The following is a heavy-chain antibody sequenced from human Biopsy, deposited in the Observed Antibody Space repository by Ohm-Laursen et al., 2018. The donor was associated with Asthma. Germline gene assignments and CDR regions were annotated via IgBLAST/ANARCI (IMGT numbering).Heavy chain of an antibody. Sequence: SLRLSCAASGFSFDDCAMHWVRQVPGKGLEWVSSISWNSGNIDYADSVKGRFTISRDNAKNSLYLQMQSLRPEDTAFYYCAKSADYYDSTDYLDFWGRGTLVTVSS. CDR2: ISWNSGNI. CDR1: GFSFDDCA. CDR3: AKSADYYDSTDYLDF. V-gene: IGHV3-9*01. D-gene: IGHD3-22*01. J-gene: IGHJ4*01.